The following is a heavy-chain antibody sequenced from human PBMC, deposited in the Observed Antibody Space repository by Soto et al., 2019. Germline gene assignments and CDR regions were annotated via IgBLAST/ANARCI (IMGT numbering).Heavy chain of an antibody. J-gene: IGHJ4*02. CDR1: GLSFYSYA. V-gene: IGHV3-30-3*01. Sequence: PSCSPGLGCASCGLSFYSYAVHGVRQAPGKGLEWVAVISYDGSNKYYADSVKGRFTISRDNSKNTLYLQMNSLRAEDTAVYYCARGGYYGSGSPGLVELDYWVQGTLVIGS. D-gene: IGHD3-10*01. CDR2: ISYDGSNK. CDR3: ARGGYYGSGSPGLVELDY.